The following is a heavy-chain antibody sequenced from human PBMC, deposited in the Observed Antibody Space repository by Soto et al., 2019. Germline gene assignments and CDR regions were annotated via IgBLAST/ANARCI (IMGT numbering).Heavy chain of an antibody. CDR1: GYTFTSYY. D-gene: IGHD2-21*01. Sequence: ASVKVSCKASGYTFTSYYMHWVRQAPGQGLEWMGIINPSGGSTSYAQKFQGRVTMTRDTSTSTVYMELSSLRSEDTAVYYCAKESSFLSDYYYYYYGMDVWGQGTTVTVSS. CDR2: INPSGGST. J-gene: IGHJ6*02. V-gene: IGHV1-46*01. CDR3: AKESSFLSDYYYYYYGMDV.